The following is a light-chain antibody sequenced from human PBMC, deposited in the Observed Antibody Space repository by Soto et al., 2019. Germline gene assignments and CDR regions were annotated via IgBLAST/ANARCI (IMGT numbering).Light chain of an antibody. Sequence: QSALTQPRSVSGSPGQSVTISCTGTTNDVGNYNYVSWYQQHPSKAPKLMIYDVTERPSGVPDRFSGSKSGNTASLTISGLQAEDEADYYCCSYAGSYSYVFGTGTKVTVL. V-gene: IGLV2-11*01. J-gene: IGLJ1*01. CDR1: TNDVGNYNY. CDR3: CSYAGSYSYV. CDR2: DVT.